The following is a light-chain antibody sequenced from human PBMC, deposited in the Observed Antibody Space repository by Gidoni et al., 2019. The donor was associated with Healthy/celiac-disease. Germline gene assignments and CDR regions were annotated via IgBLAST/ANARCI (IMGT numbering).Light chain of an antibody. Sequence: IVLTQTPGTLTLSTGERATLSCRASQSVSSSYLAWYQQKPGQAPRLLIYGASSRDTGIPDRFSGSGSGTDFTLTISRLETEDFAVYYCQQYGSSPWTFXQXTKVEIK. CDR2: GAS. CDR3: QQYGSSPWT. J-gene: IGKJ1*01. CDR1: QSVSSSY. V-gene: IGKV3-20*01.